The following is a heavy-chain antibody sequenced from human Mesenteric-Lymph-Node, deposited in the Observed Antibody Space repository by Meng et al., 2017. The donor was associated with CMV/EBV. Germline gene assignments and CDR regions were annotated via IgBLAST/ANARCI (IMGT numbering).Heavy chain of an antibody. Sequence: ASVKVSCKASGYTFISYDVNWVRQATGQGLEWMGWMNPNNGNTGYAQKFQGRVTMTRDTSISTAFMELSSLGSEDTAVYYCARDKNGMDVWGQGTTVTVSS. V-gene: IGHV1-8*02. J-gene: IGHJ6*02. CDR3: ARDKNGMDV. CDR2: MNPNNGNT. CDR1: GYTFISYD.